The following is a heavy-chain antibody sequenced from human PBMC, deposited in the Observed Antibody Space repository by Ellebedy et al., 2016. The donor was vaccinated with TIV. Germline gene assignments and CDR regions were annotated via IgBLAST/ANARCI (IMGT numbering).Heavy chain of an antibody. Sequence: SETLSLTCTVSGGAFSSGSYHWSCLRQPPGMGLEWIGRIYTSGSTNYNPSLKSRIPMSVDTSKNQFSLKLSSVTAADTAVYYCARAVDIDLVPGFLALDSWGQGTMVTVSS. V-gene: IGHV4-61*01. CDR3: ARAVDIDLVPGFLALDS. CDR2: IYTSGST. D-gene: IGHD3-3*01. CDR1: GGAFSSGSYH. J-gene: IGHJ3*02.